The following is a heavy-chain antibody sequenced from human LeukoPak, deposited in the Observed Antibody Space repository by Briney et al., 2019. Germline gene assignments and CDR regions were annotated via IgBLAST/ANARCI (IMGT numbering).Heavy chain of an antibody. Sequence: PGGSLRLSCAASGFTFSSYSMNWGRQAPGKGLGWVSSSSINSSERYYSDSFKVRFTISRDNAKNSLYLQMNSLRAEDTAVYYCAKELNWNDAAFDIWGQGTMVTVSS. V-gene: IGHV3-21*04. CDR3: AKELNWNDAAFDI. CDR1: GFTFSSYS. J-gene: IGHJ3*02. CDR2: SSINSSER. D-gene: IGHD1-20*01.